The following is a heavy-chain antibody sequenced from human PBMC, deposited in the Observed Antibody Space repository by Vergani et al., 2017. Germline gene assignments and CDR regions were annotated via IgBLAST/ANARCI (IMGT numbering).Heavy chain of an antibody. V-gene: IGHV4-4*03. D-gene: IGHD3-10*01. Sequence: QVQLQESGPGLVKPPGTLSLTCDVSGGSISSSNWWSWVRQPPGKGLEWIGEIYHSGRINYNPSLKSRVTISVHKSKNHFSLKLSSGTAADTAVYYCTRPLWFEEFSYGMDVWGKGTTVTVSS. CDR1: GGSISSSNW. CDR3: TRPLWFEEFSYGMDV. J-gene: IGHJ6*04. CDR2: IYHSGRI.